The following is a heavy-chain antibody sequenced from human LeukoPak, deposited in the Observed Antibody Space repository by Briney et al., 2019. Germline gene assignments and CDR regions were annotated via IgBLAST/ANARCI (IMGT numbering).Heavy chain of an antibody. CDR1: GASINNYH. Sequence: NSSETLSLTCTVSGASINNYHWSWVRQSPGKGLEWIGYIYSSGSTNYNPSLKSRVTISLDTSKTQFSLKLNSVIAADTAIYFCARGPTDGYNYGFDYWGQGTLVTVSS. CDR2: IYSSGST. D-gene: IGHD5-24*01. CDR3: ARGPTDGYNYGFDY. V-gene: IGHV4-59*01. J-gene: IGHJ4*02.